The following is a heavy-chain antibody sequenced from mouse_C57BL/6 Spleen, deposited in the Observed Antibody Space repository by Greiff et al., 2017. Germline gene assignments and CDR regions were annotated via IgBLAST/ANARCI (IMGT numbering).Heavy chain of an antibody. D-gene: IGHD1-3*01. CDR2: IYRGDGDI. Sequence: SGPELVKPGASVKLSCTASGYAFSSSWMNWVQQRPGKGLEWIGWIYRGDGDINYNGQFKGMVTLTADKSSSTVYMQLSSLRSEDSAVYFCARVAHFSRYFDVWGTGTTVTVSS. CDR1: GYAFSSSW. J-gene: IGHJ1*03. CDR3: ARVAHFSRYFDV. V-gene: IGHV1-82*01.